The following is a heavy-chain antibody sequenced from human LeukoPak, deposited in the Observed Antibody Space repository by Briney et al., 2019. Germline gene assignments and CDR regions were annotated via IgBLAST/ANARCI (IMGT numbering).Heavy chain of an antibody. CDR1: GFTFSSYA. V-gene: IGHV3-7*01. CDR2: IKQDGSEK. Sequence: GGSLRLSCAASGFTFSSYAMSWVRQAPGKGLEWVANIKQDGSEKYYVDSVKGRITISRDNAKNSLYLQMNSLRAEDTAVYYCARRYFDYWGQGTLATVSS. J-gene: IGHJ4*02. CDR3: ARRYFDY.